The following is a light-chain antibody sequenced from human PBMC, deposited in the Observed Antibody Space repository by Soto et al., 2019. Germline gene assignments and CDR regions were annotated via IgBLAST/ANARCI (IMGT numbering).Light chain of an antibody. CDR2: AAS. V-gene: IGKV1-9*01. Sequence: DIQMTQSPSSLSASVGDRVTITCRASHNIRNSLNWYQQEPGKAPKLLIDAASTLQSRIPSRFSGSGSGTEFTLTISSLQPEDFTTYYCQQLKSYPLTFGGGTKVDIK. CDR1: HNIRNS. CDR3: QQLKSYPLT. J-gene: IGKJ4*01.